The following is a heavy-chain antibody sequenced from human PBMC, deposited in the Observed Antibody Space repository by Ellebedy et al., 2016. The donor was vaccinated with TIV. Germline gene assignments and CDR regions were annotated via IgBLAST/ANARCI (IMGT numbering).Heavy chain of an antibody. Sequence: MPSETLSLTCAVSGGASTSSIFHCGCLRMPPGKGLEWSGNSCYSGRTYYNPSLQSRVTISVDTSKNQFSLRLNSLTAADTAVYYCTILMRATKAFEIWGQGTMASVSS. J-gene: IGHJ3*02. CDR2: SCYSGRT. V-gene: IGHV4-39*07. CDR3: TILMRATKAFEI. CDR1: GGASTSSIFH. D-gene: IGHD5-12*01.